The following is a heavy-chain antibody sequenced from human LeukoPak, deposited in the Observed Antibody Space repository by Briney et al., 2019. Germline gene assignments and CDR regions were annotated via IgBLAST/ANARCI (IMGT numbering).Heavy chain of an antibody. CDR1: GFTFSSYS. V-gene: IGHV3-21*01. CDR3: ARADDYYDSSGNFDY. J-gene: IGHJ4*02. CDR2: ISSSSSYI. D-gene: IGHD3-22*01. Sequence: PGGSLRLSCAASGFTFSSYSMNWVRQAPGKGLEWVSSISSSSSYIYYADSVEGRFTISRDNAKNSLYLQMNSLRAEDTAVYYCARADDYYDSSGNFDYWGQGTLVTVSS.